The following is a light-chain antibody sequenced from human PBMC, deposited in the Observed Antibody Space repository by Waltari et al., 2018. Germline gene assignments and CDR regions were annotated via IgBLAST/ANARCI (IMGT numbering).Light chain of an antibody. Sequence: QSVLTQPPSVSGAPGQTVTISCTGSGSNIGAGYDVHWYQQRPGEAPKLLNYGGNTRPLGVPHRFSGSQSGTSASLAIRGLQAEDEAYYYCQSYDPSLSVVFGGGTKQTVV. CDR2: GGN. V-gene: IGLV1-40*01. CDR1: GSNIGAGYD. CDR3: QSYDPSLSVV. J-gene: IGLJ2*01.